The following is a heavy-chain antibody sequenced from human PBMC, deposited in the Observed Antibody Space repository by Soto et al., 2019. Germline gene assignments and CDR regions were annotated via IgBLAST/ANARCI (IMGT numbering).Heavy chain of an antibody. CDR1: GFTFSSYT. CDR3: ARDRYSATVTTSDY. Sequence: PGGSLRLSCSVSGFTFSSYTMHWVRQAPGKGLEYVSSISIEGRTTYYADSVKGRFTISRDNSKNTVYLQMSSLRAEDTAVYYCARDRYSATVTTSDYWGQGTLVTVSS. D-gene: IGHD4-4*01. J-gene: IGHJ4*02. V-gene: IGHV3-64D*06. CDR2: ISIEGRTT.